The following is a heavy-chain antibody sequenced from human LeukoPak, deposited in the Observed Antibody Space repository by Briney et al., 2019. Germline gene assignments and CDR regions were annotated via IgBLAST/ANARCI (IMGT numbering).Heavy chain of an antibody. Sequence: ASVKVSCKASGYTFTSYGISWVRQAPGQGLEWMGWISAYNGNTNYAQRLQGRVTMTTDTSTSTAYMELRSLRSDDTAVYYCARDRPPPRDSYGPARYYYYYGMDVWGQGTTVTVSS. V-gene: IGHV1-18*01. CDR1: GYTFTSYG. D-gene: IGHD5-18*01. CDR3: ARDRPPPRDSYGPARYYYYYGMDV. J-gene: IGHJ6*02. CDR2: ISAYNGNT.